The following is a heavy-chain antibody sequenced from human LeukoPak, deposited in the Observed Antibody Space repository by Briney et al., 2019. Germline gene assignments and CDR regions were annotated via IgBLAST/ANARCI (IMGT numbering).Heavy chain of an antibody. V-gene: IGHV4-30-2*01. D-gene: IGHD3-22*01. CDR3: VRGYYYDSSGYWVRAFDI. J-gene: IGHJ3*02. CDR2: MYHSGTT. Sequence: SETLSLTCAVSGGSISSGGYSWSWIRQPPGKGLEWIGYMYHSGTTHYNPSLKSRVTISVQRSKNQFSLKLSSVTAADTAVYYCVRGYYYDSSGYWVRAFDIWGQGTMVTVSS. CDR1: GGSISSGGYS.